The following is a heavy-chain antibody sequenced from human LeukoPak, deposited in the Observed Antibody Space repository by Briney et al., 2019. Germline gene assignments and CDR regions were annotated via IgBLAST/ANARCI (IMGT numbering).Heavy chain of an antibody. D-gene: IGHD3-22*01. V-gene: IGHV1-46*01. CDR1: GYTFTNYY. CDR2: IDPSAGST. Sequence: ASVKVSCKASGYTFTNYYMHWERQAPGQGLEWMGVIDPSAGSTAYAQKFQGRVTMTRDTATSTVYMELSSLRSEDTAVYYCARAHYASSNIKVPFDVWGKGTTVTVSS. CDR3: ARAHYASSNIKVPFDV. J-gene: IGHJ6*04.